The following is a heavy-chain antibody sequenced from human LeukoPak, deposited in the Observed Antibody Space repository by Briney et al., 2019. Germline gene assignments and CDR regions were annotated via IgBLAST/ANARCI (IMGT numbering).Heavy chain of an antibody. CDR1: GSPSSNYW. J-gene: IGHJ3*02. V-gene: IGHV5-51*01. CDR3: ARHQHTAMVIDAFDI. CDR2: IYPVDSKT. D-gene: IGHD5-18*01. Sequence: PGEPLKISCQGSGSPSSNYWIGWVPQMQGEGLQWVHLIYPVDSKTRYSSAFQGQGTITADKYISTALLQWSSMKASDTAMYYCARHQHTAMVIDAFDIWGQGTMVTVSS.